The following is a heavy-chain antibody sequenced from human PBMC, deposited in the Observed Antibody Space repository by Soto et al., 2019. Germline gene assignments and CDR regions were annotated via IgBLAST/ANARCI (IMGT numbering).Heavy chain of an antibody. J-gene: IGHJ4*02. V-gene: IGHV1-69*08. CDR1: GGTFSPYT. D-gene: IGHD3-10*01. Sequence: QVQLVQSGAEVKKPGSSVKVSCKASGGTFSPYTINWVRQAPGQGLEWMGRIIPFHGVTNYAQKCQARVTITADKSTSTAYMELSGLRFEDTAMYYCTRDWEITVSTWSFGGCWGRGTLVTVSS. CDR2: IIPFHGVT. CDR3: TRDWEITVSTWSFGGC.